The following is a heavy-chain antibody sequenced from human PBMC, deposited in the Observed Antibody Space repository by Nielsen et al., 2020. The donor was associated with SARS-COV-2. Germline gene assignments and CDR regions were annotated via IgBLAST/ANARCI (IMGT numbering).Heavy chain of an antibody. CDR1: GFTFSSYA. D-gene: IGHD5-18*01. CDR3: AKVYSYGRGGYYYYYGMDV. J-gene: IGHJ6*02. V-gene: IGHV3-23*01. CDR2: ISGSGGST. Sequence: LKISCAASGFTFSSYAMSWVRQAPGKGLEWVSAISGSGGSTYYADSVKGRFTISRDNSKNTLYLQMNSLRAEDTAVYYCAKVYSYGRGGYYYYYGMDVWGQGTTVTVSS.